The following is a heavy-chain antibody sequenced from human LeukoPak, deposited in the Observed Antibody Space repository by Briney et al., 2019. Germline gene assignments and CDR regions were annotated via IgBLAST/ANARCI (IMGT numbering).Heavy chain of an antibody. CDR3: ARTYYDILTGFGWFDP. J-gene: IGHJ5*02. V-gene: IGHV4-30-2*01. CDR2: IYHSGST. D-gene: IGHD3-9*01. CDR1: GGSISSGGYS. Sequence: SETLSLTCAVSGGSISSGGYSWSWIRQPPGKGLEWIEYIYHSGSTYYNPSLKSRVTISVDRSKNQFSLKLSSVTAADTAVYYCARTYYDILTGFGWFDPWGQGTLVTVSS.